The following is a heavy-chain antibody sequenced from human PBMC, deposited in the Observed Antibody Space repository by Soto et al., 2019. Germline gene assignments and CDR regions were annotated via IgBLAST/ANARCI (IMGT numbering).Heavy chain of an antibody. V-gene: IGHV3-48*01. D-gene: IGHD2-2*01. J-gene: IGHJ4*02. Sequence: EVQLVESGGGLVQPGGSLRLSCAASGFTFSRYSMNWVRQAPGKGLEWLSYIGTTSSRKYYADSVKGRFTISRDDAKNSLYLQMDSLRVVETAGYYCARDEAPSASPVDYWGQGTLVTVSS. CDR1: GFTFSRYS. CDR3: ARDEAPSASPVDY. CDR2: IGTTSSRK.